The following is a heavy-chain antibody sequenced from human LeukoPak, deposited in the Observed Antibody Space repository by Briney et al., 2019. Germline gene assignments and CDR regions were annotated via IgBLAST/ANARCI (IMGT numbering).Heavy chain of an antibody. CDR1: GGSISSYY. CDR2: IYTSGST. D-gene: IGHD2-2*01. J-gene: IGHJ3*02. Sequence: SETLSLTCTVSGGSISSYYWSWIRQPPGKGLEWIGYIYTSGSTNYDPSLKSRVTMSVDTSKNQLSLKLSSVTAADTAVYYCAKEEAGDIVVVPAGRGAFDIWGQGTMVTVSS. V-gene: IGHV4-4*08. CDR3: AKEEAGDIVVVPAGRGAFDI.